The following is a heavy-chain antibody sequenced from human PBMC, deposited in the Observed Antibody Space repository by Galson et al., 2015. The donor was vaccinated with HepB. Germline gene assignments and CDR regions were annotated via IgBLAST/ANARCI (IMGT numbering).Heavy chain of an antibody. D-gene: IGHD3-10*01. Sequence: SVKVSCKASGGTFSSYTISWVRQAPGQGLEWMGRIIPILGIANYAQKFQGRVTITADKSTSTAYMELSSLRSEDTAVYYCATSPSYGSGSHLVYWGQGTLVTVSS. J-gene: IGHJ4*02. V-gene: IGHV1-69*02. CDR2: IIPILGIA. CDR3: ATSPSYGSGSHLVY. CDR1: GGTFSSYT.